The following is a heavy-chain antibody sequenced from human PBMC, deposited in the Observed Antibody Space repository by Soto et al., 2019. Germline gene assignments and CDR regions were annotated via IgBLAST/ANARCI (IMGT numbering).Heavy chain of an antibody. J-gene: IGHJ3*02. Sequence: ASVKVSCKASGGTFSDFFIHWVRQAPGQGLEWMGWINPNTGDTKFAQRFQGRVTMAGDTSISTAYMDLSRLTSDDTAVYYCARDGLTLKYSFDIWGQGTMVTVSS. CDR3: ARDGLTLKYSFDI. CDR1: GGTFSDFF. D-gene: IGHD3-9*01. CDR2: INPNTGDT. V-gene: IGHV1-2*02.